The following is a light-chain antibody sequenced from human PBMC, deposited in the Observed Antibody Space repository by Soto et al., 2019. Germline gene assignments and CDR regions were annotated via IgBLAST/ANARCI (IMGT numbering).Light chain of an antibody. CDR1: SSDVGGYNY. CDR3: CSYAGSYIVV. CDR2: DVS. V-gene: IGLV2-11*01. J-gene: IGLJ1*01. Sequence: QSALTQPRSVSGSPGQSVTISCTGTSSDVGGYNYVSWYQQHPGKAPKLMIYDVSKRPSGVPDRFSGSKSGNTASLTISGLQAEDEADYYCCSYAGSYIVVFGTGTQLTVL.